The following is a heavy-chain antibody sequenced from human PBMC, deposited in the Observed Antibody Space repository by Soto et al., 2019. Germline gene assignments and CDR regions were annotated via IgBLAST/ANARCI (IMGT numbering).Heavy chain of an antibody. V-gene: IGHV1-8*01. CDR3: ARVPHRYDVPHHYNCFDP. CDR2: MNPNSGNT. D-gene: IGHD5-12*01. J-gene: IGHJ5*02. CDR1: GYTFTSHD. Sequence: ASVKVSCKASGYTFTSHDMNWVRQATGQGLEWMGWMNPNSGNTGYAQKFQGRVTMTRNTSISTAYMELSSLRSEDTAVYYCARVPHRYDVPHHYNCFDPWGQGTLVTVSS.